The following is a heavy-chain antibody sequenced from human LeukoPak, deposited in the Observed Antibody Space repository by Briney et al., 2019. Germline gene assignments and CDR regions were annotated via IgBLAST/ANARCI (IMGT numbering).Heavy chain of an antibody. CDR2: ISSNGATT. CDR1: GFTFNRFY. Sequence: GGSLRLSCSASGFTFNRFYLHWVRQAPGKGLEFVSHISSNGATTYYADSVKGRFTISRDNSKNSLYLQMNSLRAEDTAVYYCARRYSNSFDYWGQGTLVTVSS. V-gene: IGHV3-64*04. J-gene: IGHJ4*02. D-gene: IGHD4-11*01. CDR3: ARRYSNSFDY.